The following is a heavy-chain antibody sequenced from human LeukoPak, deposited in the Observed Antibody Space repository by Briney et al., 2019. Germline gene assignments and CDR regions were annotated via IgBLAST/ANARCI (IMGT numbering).Heavy chain of an antibody. CDR3: VKDISGGHFDY. CDR2: ISSNGGST. Sequence: GGSLGLSCSASGFTFSSYAMHWVRQAPGKGLEYVSAISSNGGSTYYADSVKGRFTISRDNSKNTLYLQMSSLRAEDTAVYYCVKDISGGHFDYWGQGTLVTVSS. CDR1: GFTFSSYA. V-gene: IGHV3-64D*06. D-gene: IGHD3-3*02. J-gene: IGHJ4*02.